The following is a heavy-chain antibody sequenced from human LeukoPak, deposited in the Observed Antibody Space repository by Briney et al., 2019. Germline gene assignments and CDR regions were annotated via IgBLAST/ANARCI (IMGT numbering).Heavy chain of an antibody. CDR2: IYYSGST. CDR1: GGSISSYY. V-gene: IGHV4-59*01. D-gene: IGHD6-13*01. J-gene: IGHJ4*02. Sequence: SETLSLTCTVSGGSISSYYWSWIRQPPGKGLEWIGYIYYSGSTNYNPSLKSRVTMSVDTSKNQFSLKLSSVTAADTAVYYCARDRSAAPPDYWGQGTLVTVSS. CDR3: ARDRSAAPPDY.